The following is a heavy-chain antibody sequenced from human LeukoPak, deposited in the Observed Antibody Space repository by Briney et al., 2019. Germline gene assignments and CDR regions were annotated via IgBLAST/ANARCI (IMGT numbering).Heavy chain of an antibody. CDR2: IIPILGIA. D-gene: IGHD3-22*01. CDR3: ARDLLQNYYDSMGPDAFDI. Sequence: SVKVSCKASGGTFSSYAISWVRQAPGQGLEWMGRIIPILGIANYAQKFQGRVTITADKSTSTAYMELRSLRSDDTAVYYCARDLLQNYYDSMGPDAFDIWGQGTMVTVSS. J-gene: IGHJ3*02. CDR1: GGTFSSYA. V-gene: IGHV1-69*04.